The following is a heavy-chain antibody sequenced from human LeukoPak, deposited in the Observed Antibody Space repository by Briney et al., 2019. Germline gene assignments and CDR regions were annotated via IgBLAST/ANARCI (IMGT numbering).Heavy chain of an antibody. J-gene: IGHJ5*02. V-gene: IGHV1-69*13. Sequence: SVKVSCKASGGTFSSYAISWVRQAPGQGLEWMGGIIPIFGTANYAQKFQGRVTITADESTSTAYMELSSLRSEDTAVYYCARETIQGLGWFDPWGQGALVTVSS. CDR2: IIPIFGTA. CDR1: GGTFSSYA. D-gene: IGHD1-14*01. CDR3: ARETIQGLGWFDP.